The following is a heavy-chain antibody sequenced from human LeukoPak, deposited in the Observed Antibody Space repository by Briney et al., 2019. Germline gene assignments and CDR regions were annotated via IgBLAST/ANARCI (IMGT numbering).Heavy chain of an antibody. V-gene: IGHV3-30*02. J-gene: IGHJ3*02. D-gene: IGHD3-22*01. CDR1: GFTFSSYG. CDR3: ARDIYYDSSGLTYAWAFDI. Sequence: GGSLRLSCAASGFTFSSYGMHWVRQAPGKGLEWVAFIRYDGSNKYYADSVKGRFTISRDNSKNTLYLQMNSLRSDDTAVYYCARDIYYDSSGLTYAWAFDIWGQGTMVTVSS. CDR2: IRYDGSNK.